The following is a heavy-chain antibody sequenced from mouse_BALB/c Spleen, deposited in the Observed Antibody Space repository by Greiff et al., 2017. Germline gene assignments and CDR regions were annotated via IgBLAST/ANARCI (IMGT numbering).Heavy chain of an antibody. J-gene: IGHJ2*01. CDR2: INPYNDGT. CDR3: ARNYYGSSLLFDY. D-gene: IGHD1-1*01. CDR1: GYTFTSYV. V-gene: IGHV1-14*01. Sequence: VQLKESGPELVKPGASVKMSCKASGYTFTSYVMHWVKQKPGQGLEWIGYINPYNDGTKYNEKFKGKATLTSDKSSSTAYMELSSLTSEDSAVYYCARNYYGSSLLFDYWGQGTTLTVSS.